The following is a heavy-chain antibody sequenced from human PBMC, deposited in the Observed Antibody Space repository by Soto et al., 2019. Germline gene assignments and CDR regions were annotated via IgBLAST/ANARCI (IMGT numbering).Heavy chain of an antibody. V-gene: IGHV3-30*18. J-gene: IGHJ4*02. D-gene: IGHD5-12*01. Sequence: GGSLRLSCAASGFTFSSYGMHWVRQAPGKGLEWVAVISYDGSNKYYADSVKGRFTISRDNSKNTLYLQMNSLRAEDTAVYYCAKDPLPFREYSGYDWGYFDYWGQGTLVTVSS. CDR1: GFTFSSYG. CDR2: ISYDGSNK. CDR3: AKDPLPFREYSGYDWGYFDY.